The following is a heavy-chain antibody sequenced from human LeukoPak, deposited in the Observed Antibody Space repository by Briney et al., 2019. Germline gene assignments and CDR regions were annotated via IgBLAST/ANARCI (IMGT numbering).Heavy chain of an antibody. D-gene: IGHD6-13*01. J-gene: IGHJ4*02. CDR2: MNPNSGNT. CDR3: AKPIAASGQGAPRPIDY. Sequence: ASVKVSCKASGYTFTSYDLNWVRQATGQGLEWIGWMNPNSGNTGYAQKFQGRVTLTRSTSISTAYMELRSLTSEDTAVYYCAKPIAASGQGAPRPIDYWGQGTLVTVSS. CDR1: GYTFTSYD. V-gene: IGHV1-8*01.